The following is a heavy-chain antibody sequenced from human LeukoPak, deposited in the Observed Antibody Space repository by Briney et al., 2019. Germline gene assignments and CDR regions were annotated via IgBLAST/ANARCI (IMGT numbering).Heavy chain of an antibody. Sequence: SETLSLTCTVSGGSISDYYWSWIRQPPGEGLEWIGYVHHSGTTNYIPSLKGRVTMSVDTSKNLFSLKLSSVTAADTAVYYCARHGDSSGYVIFQDYYFNSWGQGTLVTVSS. CDR1: GGSISDYY. CDR3: ARHGDSSGYVIFQDYYFNS. CDR2: VHHSGTT. J-gene: IGHJ4*02. D-gene: IGHD3-22*01. V-gene: IGHV4-59*08.